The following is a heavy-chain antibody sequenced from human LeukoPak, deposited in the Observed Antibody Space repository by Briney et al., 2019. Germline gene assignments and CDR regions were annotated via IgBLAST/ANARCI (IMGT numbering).Heavy chain of an antibody. D-gene: IGHD1-26*01. J-gene: IGHJ4*02. CDR2: IYHSGST. V-gene: IGHV4-38-2*02. CDR1: GCSISSGYY. CDR3: AREWELLLFGYYFDY. Sequence: PSETLSLTCAVSGCSISSGYYWGWIRQPPGKGLEWIGSIYHSGSTYYNPSLKSRVTISVDTSKNQFSLKLSSVTAADTAVYYCAREWELLLFGYYFDYWGQGTLVTVSS.